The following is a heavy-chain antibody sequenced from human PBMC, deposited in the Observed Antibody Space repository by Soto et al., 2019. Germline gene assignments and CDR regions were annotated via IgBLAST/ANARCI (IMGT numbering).Heavy chain of an antibody. J-gene: IGHJ4*02. Sequence: EVQLLECGGGLVQPGGSLRLSCTASGFTFSSYAMNWVRQAPGKGLEWVSVISGSGGSTYYADSVKGRFTISRDNSKNTLYLQMNSLRAEDTAVYYCASRTSGWYFDYWGQGTLVTVSS. CDR2: ISGSGGST. CDR1: GFTFSSYA. V-gene: IGHV3-23*01. D-gene: IGHD6-19*01. CDR3: ASRTSGWYFDY.